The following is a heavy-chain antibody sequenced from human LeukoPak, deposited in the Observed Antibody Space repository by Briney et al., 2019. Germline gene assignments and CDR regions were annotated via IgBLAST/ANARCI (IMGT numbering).Heavy chain of an antibody. V-gene: IGHV3-23*01. CDR2: ISDSGGST. Sequence: GGSLRLSCAASGFTFSSYSVIWVRQAPGEGLVWVSAISDSGGSTYYADSVKGRFTISRDNSKNTLYLQMNSLRDEDTAIYYCAKDAIAVALGWFDQWGQGTLVTVSS. CDR1: GFTFSSYS. D-gene: IGHD6-19*01. J-gene: IGHJ5*02. CDR3: AKDAIAVALGWFDQ.